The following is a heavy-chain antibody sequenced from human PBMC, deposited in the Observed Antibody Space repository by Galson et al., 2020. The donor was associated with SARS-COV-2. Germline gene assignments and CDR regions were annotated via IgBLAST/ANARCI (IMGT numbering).Heavy chain of an antibody. CDR1: GFTFSSYA. Sequence: GGSLRLSCAASGFTFSSYAMHWVRQAPGKGLEWVAAITYDGSNTYYADSVKGRFTISRDNSKNTLYLQMNSLRAEDTAVYYCARAQSGSYYSAFDFWGQGTMVTVSS. J-gene: IGHJ4*02. D-gene: IGHD1-26*01. V-gene: IGHV3-30-3*01. CDR3: ARAQSGSYYSAFDF. CDR2: ITYDGSNT.